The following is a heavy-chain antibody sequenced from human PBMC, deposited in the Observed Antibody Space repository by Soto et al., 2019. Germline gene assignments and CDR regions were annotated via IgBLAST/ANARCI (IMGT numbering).Heavy chain of an antibody. Sequence: PGGSLRLSCAASGFTFSSYSMNWVRQAPGKGLEWVSYISSSSSTIYYADSVKGRFTISRDNAKNSLYLQMNSLRDEDTAVYYCARDLEYYYGSGSYYSRYYYYGMDVWGQGTTVTVS. D-gene: IGHD3-10*01. CDR1: GFTFSSYS. CDR2: ISSSSSTI. V-gene: IGHV3-48*02. J-gene: IGHJ6*02. CDR3: ARDLEYYYGSGSYYSRYYYYGMDV.